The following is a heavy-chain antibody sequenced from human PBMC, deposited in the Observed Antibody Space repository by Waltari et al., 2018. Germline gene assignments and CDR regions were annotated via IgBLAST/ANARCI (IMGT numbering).Heavy chain of an antibody. D-gene: IGHD6-13*01. CDR1: GFTFSSYS. V-gene: IGHV3-21*01. Sequence: EVQLVESGGGLVKPGGSLRLSCAASGFTFSSYSMNWVRQAPGKGLEWVSSISSSSSYIYYADSVKGRFTISRDNAKNSLYLQMNSLRAEDTAVYYCARDGAYSSSWYGDFDYWGQGTLVTVSS. J-gene: IGHJ4*02. CDR3: ARDGAYSSSWYGDFDY. CDR2: ISSSSSYI.